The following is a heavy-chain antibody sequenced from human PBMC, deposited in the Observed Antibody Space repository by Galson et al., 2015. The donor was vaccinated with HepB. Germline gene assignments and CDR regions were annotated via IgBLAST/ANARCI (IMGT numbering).Heavy chain of an antibody. CDR1: GFTFSSYG. CDR3: ARERLWFGELDAFDI. CDR2: IWYDGSNK. D-gene: IGHD3-10*01. Sequence: SLRLSCAASGFTFSSYGMHWVRQAPGKGLEWVALIWYDGSNKYYADSVKGRFTISRDNSKNTLFLQMSSLRGEDTAVYYCARERLWFGELDAFDIWGQGTMVTVSS. J-gene: IGHJ3*02. V-gene: IGHV3-33*01.